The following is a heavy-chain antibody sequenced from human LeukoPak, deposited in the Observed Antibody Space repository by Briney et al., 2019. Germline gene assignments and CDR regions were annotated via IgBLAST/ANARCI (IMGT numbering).Heavy chain of an antibody. V-gene: IGHV3-33*01. CDR2: IWYDGSSK. CDR1: GFTFSSYD. CDR3: PRVHSSSWAYFDN. D-gene: IGHD6-13*01. J-gene: IGHJ4*02. Sequence: GGSLRLSCAASGFTFSSYDMHWVRQAPAKGLEWVAVIWYDGSSKYYADSVKGRFTISRDNSKNTLYLQMDSLRAEDTAVYYCPRVHSSSWAYFDNWGQGTLVTVSS.